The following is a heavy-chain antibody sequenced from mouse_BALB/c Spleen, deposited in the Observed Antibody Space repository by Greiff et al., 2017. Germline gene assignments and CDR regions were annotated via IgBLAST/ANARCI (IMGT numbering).Heavy chain of an antibody. CDR1: GYAFSSYW. V-gene: IGHV1-80*01. D-gene: IGHD2-3*01. CDR3: AREGYSPAMDY. Sequence: VKLQESGAELVRPGSSVKISCKASGYAFSSYWMNWVKQRPGQGLEWIGQIYPGDGDTNYNGKFKGKATLTADKSSSTAYMQLSSLTSEDSAVYFCAREGYSPAMDYWGQGTSVTVSS. CDR2: IYPGDGDT. J-gene: IGHJ4*01.